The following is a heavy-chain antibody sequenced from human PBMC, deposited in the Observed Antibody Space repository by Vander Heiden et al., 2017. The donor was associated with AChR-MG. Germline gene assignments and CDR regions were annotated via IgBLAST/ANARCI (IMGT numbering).Heavy chain of an antibody. J-gene: IGHJ3*02. CDR2: IYSGGST. Sequence: EVQLVETGGGLIQPGGSLRLSCAASGFTVSSNYMGWVRQAPGKGREWVSVIYSGGSTYYADSVKGRFTISRDNSKNTLYLQRNSLRAEDTAVYYCARAEYYYDSSGYSTLNAFDIWGQGTMVTVSS. CDR1: GFTVSSNY. D-gene: IGHD3-22*01. V-gene: IGHV3-53*02. CDR3: ARAEYYYDSSGYSTLNAFDI.